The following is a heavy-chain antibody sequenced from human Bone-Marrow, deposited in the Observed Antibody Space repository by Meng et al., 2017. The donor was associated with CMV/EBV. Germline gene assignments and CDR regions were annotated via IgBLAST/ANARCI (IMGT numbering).Heavy chain of an antibody. D-gene: IGHD5-24*01. V-gene: IGHV3-30-3*01. CDR1: GFTFSSYA. CDR3: ARMALPDAFDI. J-gene: IGHJ3*02. Sequence: GESLKISCAASGFTFSSYAMHWVRQAPGKGLEWVAVISYDGSNKYYADSVKGRFTISRDNSKNTLYLQMNSLRAEDTAVYYCARMALPDAFDIWGQGTLVTVSS. CDR2: ISYDGSNK.